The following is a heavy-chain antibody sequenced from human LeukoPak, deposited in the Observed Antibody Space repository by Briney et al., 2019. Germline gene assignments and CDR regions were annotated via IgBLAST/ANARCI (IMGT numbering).Heavy chain of an antibody. CDR2: ISSSGSTI. CDR3: ARDLVVVVTAPTSYGMDV. CDR1: GFTFSSCG. D-gene: IGHD2-21*02. Sequence: GGSLRLSCAASGFTFSSCGMHWVRQAPGKGLEWVSYISSSGSTIYYADSVKGRFTISRDNAKNSLCLQMNSLRAEDTAVYYCARDLVVVVTAPTSYGMDVWGQGTTVTVSS. J-gene: IGHJ6*02. V-gene: IGHV3-48*04.